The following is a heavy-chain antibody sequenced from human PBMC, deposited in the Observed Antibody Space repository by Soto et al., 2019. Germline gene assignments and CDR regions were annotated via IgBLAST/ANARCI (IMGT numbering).Heavy chain of an antibody. V-gene: IGHV3-48*02. D-gene: IGHD6-6*01. Sequence: PGGSLRLSCAASGFTFSSYSMNWVRQAPGKGLEWVSYISSSSSTIYYADSVKGRFTISRDNAKNSLYLQMNSLRDEDTAVYYCARDWIAARRNYYYGMDVWGQGTTVTVS. CDR1: GFTFSSYS. CDR3: ARDWIAARRNYYYGMDV. J-gene: IGHJ6*02. CDR2: ISSSSSTI.